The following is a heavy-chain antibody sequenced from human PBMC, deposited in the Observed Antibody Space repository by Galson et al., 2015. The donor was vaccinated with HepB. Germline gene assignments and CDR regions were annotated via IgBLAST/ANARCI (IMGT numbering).Heavy chain of an antibody. CDR1: GFTVSSNY. CDR3: ARDPRSGGPLGGFDY. Sequence: SLRLSCAASGFTVSSNYISWVRQAPGKGLEWVSVLYSGGSAYYADSVKGRFTISRDNSKNTLYLQMNSLRAEDTAVYYCARDPRSGGPLGGFDYWGQGTLVTVSS. V-gene: IGHV3-53*01. CDR2: LYSGGSA. J-gene: IGHJ4*02. D-gene: IGHD3-3*01.